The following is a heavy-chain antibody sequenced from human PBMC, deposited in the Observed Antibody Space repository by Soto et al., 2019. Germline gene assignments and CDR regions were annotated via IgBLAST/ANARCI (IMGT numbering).Heavy chain of an antibody. CDR3: AREAIPIPITMVRGANYYYYGMDV. D-gene: IGHD3-10*01. CDR2: IYYSGST. Sequence: SETLSLTCTVSGGSISSGDYYWSWIRQPPGKGPEWIGYIYYSGSTYYNPSLKSRVTISVDTSKNQFSLKLSSVTAADTAVYYCAREAIPIPITMVRGANYYYYGMDVWGQGTTVTVSS. V-gene: IGHV4-30-4*01. J-gene: IGHJ6*02. CDR1: GGSISSGDYY.